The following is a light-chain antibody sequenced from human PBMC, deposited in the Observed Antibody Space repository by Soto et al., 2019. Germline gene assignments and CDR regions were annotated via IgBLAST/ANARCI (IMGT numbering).Light chain of an antibody. CDR1: SSNIGNNY. Sequence: QSVLTQPPSVFAAPGQKVTISCSGSSSNIGNNYVSWYQQLPGTAPKLLTYDNNKRPSGIPDRFSGSKSGTSATLGITGLQTGDEADYYCGTWDSSLSAFYVFGTGTKVTVL. J-gene: IGLJ1*01. V-gene: IGLV1-51*01. CDR2: DNN. CDR3: GTWDSSLSAFYV.